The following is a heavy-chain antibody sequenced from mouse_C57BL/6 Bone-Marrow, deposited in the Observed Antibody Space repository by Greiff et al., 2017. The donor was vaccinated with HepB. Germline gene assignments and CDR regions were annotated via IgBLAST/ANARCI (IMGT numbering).Heavy chain of an antibody. CDR3: ARKGTYYDYDVVFAY. D-gene: IGHD2-4*01. Sequence: EVKLQESGPELVKPGASVKMSCKASGYTFTDYNMHWVKQSHGKSLEWIGYINPNNGGTSYNQKFKGKATLTVNKSSSTAYMELRSLTSEDSAVYYCARKGTYYDYDVVFAYCGQGTLVTVSA. J-gene: IGHJ3*01. CDR2: INPNNGGT. V-gene: IGHV1-22*01. CDR1: GYTFTDYN.